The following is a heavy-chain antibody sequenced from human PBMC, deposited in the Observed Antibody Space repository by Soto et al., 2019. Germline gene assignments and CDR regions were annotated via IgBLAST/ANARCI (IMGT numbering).Heavy chain of an antibody. Sequence: ASVKVSCKASGYTFTSYYMHWVRQAPGQGLEWMGIINPSGGSTSYAQKFQGRVTMTRDTSTSTVYMELSSLRSEDTAVYYCARGRELLWFGELLSPSYYYYYYGMDVWGQGTTVTVSS. V-gene: IGHV1-46*01. J-gene: IGHJ6*02. CDR1: GYTFTSYY. CDR3: ARGRELLWFGELLSPSYYYYYYGMDV. CDR2: INPSGGST. D-gene: IGHD3-10*01.